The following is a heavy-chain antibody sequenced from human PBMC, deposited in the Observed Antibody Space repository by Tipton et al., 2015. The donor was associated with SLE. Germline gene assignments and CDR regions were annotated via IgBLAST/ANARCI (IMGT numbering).Heavy chain of an antibody. D-gene: IGHD6-13*01. CDR1: GGTFSSYA. CDR3: ARQGAENMEQQLIDAFDI. J-gene: IGHJ3*02. V-gene: IGHV1-69*01. CDR2: IIPIFGTA. Sequence: QLVQSGAEVKKPGSSVKVSCKASGGTFSSYAISWVRQAPGQGLEWMGGIIPIFGTANYAQKFQGRVTITADESTSTAYMELSSLRSEDTAVYYCARQGAENMEQQLIDAFDIWGQGTMVTVSS.